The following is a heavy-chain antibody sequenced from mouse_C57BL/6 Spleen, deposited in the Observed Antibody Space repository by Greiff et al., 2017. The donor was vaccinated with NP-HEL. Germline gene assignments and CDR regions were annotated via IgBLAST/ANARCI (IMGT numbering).Heavy chain of an antibody. Sequence: QVQLQQPGTELVKPEASVKLSCKASGYTFTSYWMHWVKQRPGQGLEWIGNINPSNGGTNYNEKFKSKATLTVDKSSSTAYMQLSSLTSEDSAVYYCARPLTVVADYYAMDYWGQGTSVTVSS. J-gene: IGHJ4*01. CDR3: ARPLTVVADYYAMDY. D-gene: IGHD1-1*01. CDR2: INPSNGGT. V-gene: IGHV1-53*01. CDR1: GYTFTSYW.